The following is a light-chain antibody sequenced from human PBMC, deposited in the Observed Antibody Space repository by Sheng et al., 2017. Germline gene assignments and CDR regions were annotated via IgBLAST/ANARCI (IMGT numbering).Light chain of an antibody. V-gene: IGLV1-44*01. CDR1: SSNIGTNT. CDR2: SNS. CDR3: AAWDDSLNGPV. J-gene: IGLJ3*02. Sequence: QSVLTQPPSASGTPGQRVTISCSGGSSNIGTNTVNWYQRLPGMAPKLLIYSNSQRPSGVPDRFSGSKSGTSASLAISGLQSEDEADYFCSAAWDDSLNGPVFGGGTRLTVL.